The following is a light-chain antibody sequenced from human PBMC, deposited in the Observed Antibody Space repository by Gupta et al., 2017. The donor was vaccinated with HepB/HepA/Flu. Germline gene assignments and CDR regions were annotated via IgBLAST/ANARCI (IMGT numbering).Light chain of an antibody. CDR1: SSNIGAGYD. J-gene: IGLJ1*01. V-gene: IGLV1-40*01. CDR3: QSYDSSSSYV. CDR2: GNS. Sequence: QSVLTQPPSVSGAPGQRVTISCTGSSSNIGAGYDVHWYQQLPGTAPHLLIYGNSNPPAGAPGLFSASKAGTAASLAITGLQAEDDADYYCQSYDSSSSYVFGTGTKLTVL.